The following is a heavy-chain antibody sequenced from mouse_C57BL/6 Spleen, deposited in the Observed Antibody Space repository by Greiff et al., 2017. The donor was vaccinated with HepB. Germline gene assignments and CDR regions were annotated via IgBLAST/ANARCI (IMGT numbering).Heavy chain of an antibody. J-gene: IGHJ3*01. CDR3: ARSLYDGYYVHFAY. V-gene: IGHV1-80*01. D-gene: IGHD2-3*01. CDR2: IYPGDGDT. Sequence: VQLQQSGAELVKPGASVKISCKASGYAFSSYWMNWVKQRPGKGLEWIGQIYPGDGDTNYNGKFKGKATLTADKSSSTAYMQLSSLTSEDSAVYFCARSLYDGYYVHFAYWGQGTLVTVSA. CDR1: GYAFSSYW.